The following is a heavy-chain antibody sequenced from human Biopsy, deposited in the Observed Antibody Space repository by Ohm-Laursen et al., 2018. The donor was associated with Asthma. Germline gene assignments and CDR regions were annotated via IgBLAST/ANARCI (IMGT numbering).Heavy chain of an antibody. D-gene: IGHD3-3*01. CDR1: GFTLSSHG. CDR2: IWHDGSNK. V-gene: IGHV3-33*01. J-gene: IGHJ6*02. Sequence: SLRLSCSPSGFTLSSHGMHWVRPAPGKGLAWVAVIWHDGSNKYYADSVKGRFTISIDNSKNTLYLQMNSLRAEDTAVYYCARSIYDFWSGYYGMDVWGQGTTVTVSS. CDR3: ARSIYDFWSGYYGMDV.